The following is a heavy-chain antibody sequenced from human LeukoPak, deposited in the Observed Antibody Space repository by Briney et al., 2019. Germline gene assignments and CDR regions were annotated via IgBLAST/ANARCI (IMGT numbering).Heavy chain of an antibody. J-gene: IGHJ4*02. Sequence: PGGSLRLSSAASGFSFNSYRMNWVRQAPGKGREWGASLISNNGYIYYTDSVKGPFTISRDTGANSLHLQMHRPRAEDAAVYYCARDLGTRKSIAFADWGQGTLVTVSS. V-gene: IGHV3-21*01. D-gene: IGHD6-6*01. CDR2: LISNNGYI. CDR3: ARDLGTRKSIAFAD. CDR1: GFSFNSYR.